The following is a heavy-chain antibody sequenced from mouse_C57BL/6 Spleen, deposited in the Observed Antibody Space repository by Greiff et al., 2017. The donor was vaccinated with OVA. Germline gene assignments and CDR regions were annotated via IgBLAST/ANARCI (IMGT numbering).Heavy chain of an antibody. Sequence: QVQLQQSGAELARPGASVKLSCKASGYTFTSYGISWVKQRTGQGLEWIGEIYPRSGNTYYNEKFKGKATLTADKSSSTAYMELRSLTSEDSAVYICARQGYDSAYFDYWGQGTTLTVSS. CDR2: IYPRSGNT. CDR3: ARQGYDSAYFDY. V-gene: IGHV1-81*01. CDR1: GYTFTSYG. J-gene: IGHJ2*01. D-gene: IGHD2-4*01.